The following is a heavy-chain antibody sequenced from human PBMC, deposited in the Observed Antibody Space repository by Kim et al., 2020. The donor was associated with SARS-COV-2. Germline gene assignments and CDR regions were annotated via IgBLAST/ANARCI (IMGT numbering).Heavy chain of an antibody. CDR3: ARLDSSSGWGFFDR. Sequence: SETLSLNCTVSGGSISNRNYYWGWVRQPPGKGLEWIASIYSSGSAYYNPPLKSRVIISVDTSKTQFSLKLNSVTATDTAVYYCARLDSSSGWGFFDRWGQGTLVTVSS. CDR1: GGSISNRNYY. CDR2: IYSSGSA. V-gene: IGHV4-39*01. D-gene: IGHD6-6*01. J-gene: IGHJ4*02.